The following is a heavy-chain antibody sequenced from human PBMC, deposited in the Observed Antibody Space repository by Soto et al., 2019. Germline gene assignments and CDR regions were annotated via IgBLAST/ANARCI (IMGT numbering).Heavy chain of an antibody. CDR2: IYYSGSA. CDR1: GGSISSYY. Sequence: SETLSLTCTVSGGSISSYYWSWIRQTPGKGLQYIGYIYYSGSANYNPSLKSRVTISVDTSKNQFSLKLSSVTAADTAVYYCARDNGYSYGYTLDHWGQGTLVTVSS. D-gene: IGHD5-18*01. CDR3: ARDNGYSYGYTLDH. J-gene: IGHJ4*02. V-gene: IGHV4-59*01.